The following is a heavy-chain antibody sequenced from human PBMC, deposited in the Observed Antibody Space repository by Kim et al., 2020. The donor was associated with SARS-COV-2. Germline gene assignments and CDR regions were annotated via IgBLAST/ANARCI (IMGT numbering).Heavy chain of an antibody. CDR3: ARDFSGEISIAAAGTSFDY. D-gene: IGHD6-13*01. J-gene: IGHJ4*02. V-gene: IGHV1-18*01. Sequence: ASVKVSCKASGYTFTSYGISWVRQAPGQGLEWMGWISAYNGNTNYAQKLQGRVTMTTDTPTSTAYMELRSLRSDDTAVYYCARDFSGEISIAAAGTSFDYWGRGALVTVSS. CDR1: GYTFTSYG. CDR2: ISAYNGNT.